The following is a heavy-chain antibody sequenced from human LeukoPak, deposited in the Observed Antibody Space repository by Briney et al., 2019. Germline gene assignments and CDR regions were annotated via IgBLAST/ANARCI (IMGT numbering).Heavy chain of an antibody. D-gene: IGHD3-22*01. V-gene: IGHV3-33*06. J-gene: IGHJ4*02. Sequence: PGGSLRLSCAASGFTFSSYSMNWVRQAPGKGLEWVAVIWYDGSNKYYADSVKGRFTISRDNSKNTLYLQMNSLRAEDTAVYYCAKDVYDSSGLHYFDYWGQGTLVTVSS. CDR3: AKDVYDSSGLHYFDY. CDR2: IWYDGSNK. CDR1: GFTFSSYS.